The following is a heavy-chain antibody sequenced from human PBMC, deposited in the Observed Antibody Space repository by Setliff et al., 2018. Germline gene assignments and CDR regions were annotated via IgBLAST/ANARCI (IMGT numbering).Heavy chain of an antibody. D-gene: IGHD6-19*01. Sequence: SETLSLTCSVSGGSISSGSDYWTWIRQPAGKALEWIGHIYTTGITSYNPSLKSRVTISVDTSKNQFSLKLSSVTAADTAVYYCARAISGWYSAHYYYMDVWGKGTTVTV. CDR1: GGSISSGSDY. J-gene: IGHJ6*03. CDR3: ARAISGWYSAHYYYMDV. CDR2: IYTTGIT. V-gene: IGHV4-61*09.